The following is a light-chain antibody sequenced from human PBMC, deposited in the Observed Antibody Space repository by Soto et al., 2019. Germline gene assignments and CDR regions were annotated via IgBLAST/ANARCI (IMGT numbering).Light chain of an antibody. CDR2: WSS. Sequence: DIVMTQSPDSLAVSLGERATINCKSSQSVLYSSNNKNYLPWYQQKPVQPPKLLIYWSSTRESGVPNRFSGSGSGTDFTLPISSLQAEKVAVYSGQQYYGTPLTFGGGTKWIS. CDR1: QSVLYSSNNKNY. V-gene: IGKV4-1*01. CDR3: QQYYGTPLT. J-gene: IGKJ4*01.